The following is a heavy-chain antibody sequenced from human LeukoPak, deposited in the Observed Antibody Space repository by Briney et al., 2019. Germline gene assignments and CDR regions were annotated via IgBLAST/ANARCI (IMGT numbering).Heavy chain of an antibody. CDR1: GGSISSSRYY. Sequence: PSETLSLTCTVSGGSISSSRYYGGWIRQPPGKGLEWIGSLYYSGNTYYNPSLKSRVTISVDTSKNQFSLKLSSVTAADTAVYYCARNMAVAGRGDYMDVWGKGTTVTISS. D-gene: IGHD6-19*01. CDR3: ARNMAVAGRGDYMDV. V-gene: IGHV4-39*01. CDR2: LYYSGNT. J-gene: IGHJ6*03.